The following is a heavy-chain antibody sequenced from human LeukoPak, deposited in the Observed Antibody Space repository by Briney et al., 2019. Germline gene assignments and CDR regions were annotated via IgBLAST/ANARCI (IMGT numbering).Heavy chain of an antibody. J-gene: IGHJ4*02. CDR2: IKQDGSEK. V-gene: IGHV3-7*01. D-gene: IGHD1-1*01. CDR1: GFTFSSYW. Sequence: PGESLRLSCAASGFTFSSYWMSWVPQAPGKGLEWVANIKQDGSEKYYLDSVKGRFTISRDNAKNSLYLQMNSLRAEDTAVYYCTRSNWNAFDYWGQGTLVTVSS. CDR3: TRSNWNAFDY.